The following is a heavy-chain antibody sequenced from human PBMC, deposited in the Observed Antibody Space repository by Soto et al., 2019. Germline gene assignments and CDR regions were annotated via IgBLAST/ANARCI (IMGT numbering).Heavy chain of an antibody. J-gene: IGHJ4*02. Sequence: GGSLRLSCAASGFTVSSNYMSWVRQAPGKGLEWVSVIYSGGSTYYADSVKGRFTISRDNSKNTLYLQMNSLRAEDTAVYYCARGAMGSCWXFYPVDYWGQGTLVTVSS. CDR2: IYSGGST. D-gene: IGHD6-19*01. CDR1: GFTVSSNY. V-gene: IGHV3-66*01. CDR3: ARGAMGSCWXFYPVDY.